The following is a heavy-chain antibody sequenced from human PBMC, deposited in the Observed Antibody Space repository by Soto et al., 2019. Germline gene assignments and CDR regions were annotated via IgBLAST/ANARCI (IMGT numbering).Heavy chain of an antibody. CDR1: GGTFSSYA. D-gene: IGHD5-12*01. V-gene: IGHV1-69*01. J-gene: IGHJ6*02. CDR3: ARHTHGYSGYEFEDIRYYYYGMDV. CDR2: IIPIFGTA. Sequence: QVQLVQSGAEVKKPGSSVKVSCKASGGTFSSYAISWVRQAPGQGLEWMGGIIPIFGTANYAQKFQGRVTITADESTSTAYMELSSLRSEDTAVYYCARHTHGYSGYEFEDIRYYYYGMDVWGQGTTVTVSS.